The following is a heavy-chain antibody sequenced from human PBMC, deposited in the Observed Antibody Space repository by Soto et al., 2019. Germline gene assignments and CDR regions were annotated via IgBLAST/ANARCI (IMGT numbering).Heavy chain of an antibody. CDR3: ARELGPVPGKYYDS. J-gene: IGHJ4*02. CDR2: ISSSSSYI. V-gene: IGHV3-21*01. CDR1: GFTFSSYS. Sequence: GGSLRLSCAASGFTFSSYSMNWVRQAPGRGLEWVSSISSSSSYIYYADSVKGRFTISRDNAQNSLYLQMHSLGAEDTAVYYCARELGPVPGKYYDSWGQGIQVTVSS.